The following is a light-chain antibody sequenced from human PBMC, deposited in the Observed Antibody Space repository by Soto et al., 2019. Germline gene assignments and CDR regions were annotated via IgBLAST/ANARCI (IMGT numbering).Light chain of an antibody. J-gene: IGLJ2*01. CDR3: QTWDTGIQV. V-gene: IGLV4-69*01. CDR2: LNGDGSH. CDR1: SGHSSYA. Sequence: QSVLTQPPSASASLGASVKLTCTLSSGHSSYAIAWHQQQPEKGPRYLMKLNGDGSHSKGDGIPDRFSGSSSGAERYLTISSLQSEDEADYYCQTWDTGIQVFGGGTKLTVL.